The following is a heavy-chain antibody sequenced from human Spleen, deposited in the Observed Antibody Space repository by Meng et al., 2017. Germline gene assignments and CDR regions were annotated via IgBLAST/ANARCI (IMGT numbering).Heavy chain of an antibody. Sequence: QGQLQASGPGWVKPSGTLSLTCVVSGGSISSIDWWSWVRQPPGKGLEWIGEIYHGGDTNYNPSLKSRVTIAIDRSKNQFSLKLSSVTAADTAVYYCASWIYSCGWQWGQGTLVTVSS. D-gene: IGHD6-19*01. CDR2: IYHGGDT. CDR1: GGSISSIDW. J-gene: IGHJ4*02. CDR3: ASWIYSCGWQ. V-gene: IGHV4/OR15-8*02.